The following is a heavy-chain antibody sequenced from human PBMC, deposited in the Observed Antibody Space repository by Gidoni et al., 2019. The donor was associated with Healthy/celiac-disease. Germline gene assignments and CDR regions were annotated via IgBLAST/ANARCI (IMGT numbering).Heavy chain of an antibody. CDR3: AKEAAGEETYYDFWSGYCPFDY. CDR2: ISGSGGST. CDR1: GFPFSTHA. V-gene: IGHV3-23*04. J-gene: IGHJ4*02. Sequence: EVQLVESGGGLVQPGGSLRLSCAASGFPFSTHAMSRARQAPGKGLEWVSAISGSGGSTYYADSVKGRFTISRDNSKNTLYLQMNSLRAEDTAVYYCAKEAAGEETYYDFWSGYCPFDYWGQGTLVTVSS. D-gene: IGHD3-3*01.